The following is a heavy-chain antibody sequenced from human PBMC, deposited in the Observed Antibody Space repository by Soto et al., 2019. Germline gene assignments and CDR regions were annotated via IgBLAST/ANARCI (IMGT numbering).Heavy chain of an antibody. CDR1: GYTFSDYG. D-gene: IGHD4-17*01. V-gene: IGHV1-18*01. Sequence: QVQLVQSGADVKKPGASVKVSCKASGYTFSDYGISWVRQAPGQGLEWMGWISAYNGKTDNAQKFQGRVTMTTDTPTATAYMELRGLRSDDTAVYYCARDRSTGDYWGQGTLITVSSGMDVWGQGTTFTVS. CDR2: ISAYNGKT. CDR3: ARDRSTGDYWGQGTLITVSSGMDV. J-gene: IGHJ6*02.